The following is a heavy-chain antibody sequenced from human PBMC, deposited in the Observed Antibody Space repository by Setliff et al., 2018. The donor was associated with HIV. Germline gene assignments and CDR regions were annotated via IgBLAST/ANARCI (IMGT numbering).Heavy chain of an antibody. V-gene: IGHV4-34*01. CDR3: ARRERYCSGLTCYRYFQH. J-gene: IGHJ1*01. Sequence: SETLSLTCAVYGETFNGYFWTWIRQSPGKGLEWIGELNHSGNINQNPSLRSGFTLSVDTSKNQFSLTLNSVTAADTAVYYCARRERYCSGLTCYRYFQHWGQGTLVTVSS. CDR2: LNHSGNI. D-gene: IGHD2-2*01. CDR1: GETFNGYF.